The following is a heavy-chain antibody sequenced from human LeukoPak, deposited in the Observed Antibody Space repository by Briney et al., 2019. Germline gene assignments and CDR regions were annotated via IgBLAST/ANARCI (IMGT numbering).Heavy chain of an antibody. Sequence: ASVTVSCKASGYTFTSYDINWVRQAAGQGLEWMGWMNPNSGNTVYAQKFQGRVTMTRNTSISTAYMELSSLRSEDTAVYYCARTNGAVAGTDFDYWGQGTLVTVSS. D-gene: IGHD6-19*01. V-gene: IGHV1-8*01. CDR2: MNPNSGNT. J-gene: IGHJ4*02. CDR3: ARTNGAVAGTDFDY. CDR1: GYTFTSYD.